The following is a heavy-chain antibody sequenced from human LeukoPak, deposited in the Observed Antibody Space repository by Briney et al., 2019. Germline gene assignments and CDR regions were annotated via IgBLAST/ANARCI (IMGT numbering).Heavy chain of an antibody. J-gene: IGHJ3*02. CDR1: GGTFSSYT. D-gene: IGHD3-3*01. CDR2: IIPILGIA. Sequence: GASVKVSCKASGGTFSSYTISWVRQAPGQGLEWMGRIIPILGIANYAQKFQGRVTITADKSTSTAYMELGSLRSEDTAVYYCARGTGYYDFWSGPQHKDAFDIWGQGTMVTVSS. CDR3: ARGTGYYDFWSGPQHKDAFDI. V-gene: IGHV1-69*02.